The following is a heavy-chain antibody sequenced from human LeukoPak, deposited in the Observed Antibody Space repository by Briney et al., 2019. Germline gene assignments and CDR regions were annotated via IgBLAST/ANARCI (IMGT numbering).Heavy chain of an antibody. J-gene: IGHJ4*02. CDR1: GFTFDDYA. D-gene: IGHD4-23*01. V-gene: IGHV3-9*01. CDR2: ISWNSGSI. Sequence: GGSLRLSCAASGFTFDDYAMHWVRQAPGKGLEWVSGISWNSGSIGYADSVKGRFTISRDNAKNSLYLQMTSLRAEDTAVYYCARTGITVAPPFDYWGQGTLVTVSS. CDR3: ARTGITVAPPFDY.